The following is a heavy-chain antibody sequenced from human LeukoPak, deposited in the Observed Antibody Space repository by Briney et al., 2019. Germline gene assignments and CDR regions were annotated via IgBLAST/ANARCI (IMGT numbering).Heavy chain of an antibody. Sequence: ASVKVSCKVSGYTLTELSMHWVRQAPGKGLEWMEGFDPEDGETIYAQKFQGRVTMTEDTSTDTAYMELSSLRSEDTAVYYCATDFRSYGHANAFDIWGQGTMVTVSS. J-gene: IGHJ3*02. V-gene: IGHV1-24*01. CDR3: ATDFRSYGHANAFDI. D-gene: IGHD5-18*01. CDR1: GYTLTELS. CDR2: FDPEDGET.